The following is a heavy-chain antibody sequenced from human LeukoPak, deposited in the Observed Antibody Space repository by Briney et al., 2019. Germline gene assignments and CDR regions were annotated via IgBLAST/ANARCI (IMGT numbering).Heavy chain of an antibody. CDR3: ASTSSGYFRFDY. Sequence: GGSLRLSCAASGFTFSSYGMHWVRQAPGKGLEWVAVIWYDGSNKYYADSVKGRFTISRDNSKNTLYLQMNSLRAEDTAVYYCASTSSGYFRFDYWGQGTLVTVSS. V-gene: IGHV3-33*01. J-gene: IGHJ4*02. CDR1: GFTFSSYG. CDR2: IWYDGSNK. D-gene: IGHD3-22*01.